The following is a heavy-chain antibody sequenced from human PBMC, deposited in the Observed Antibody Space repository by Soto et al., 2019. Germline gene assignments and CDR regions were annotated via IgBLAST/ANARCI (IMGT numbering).Heavy chain of an antibody. J-gene: IGHJ4*02. CDR1: GYTFTSYY. D-gene: IGHD3-22*01. Sequence: ASVQVSCKASGYTFTSYYMHWVRQAPGQGLEWMGIINPSGGSTSYAQKFQGRITITADESTNTAYMELRSLRSQDTAVYYCARGVHYDSSGYYYFYWGQGTLVTVSS. CDR3: ARGVHYDSSGYYYFY. V-gene: IGHV1-46*01. CDR2: INPSGGST.